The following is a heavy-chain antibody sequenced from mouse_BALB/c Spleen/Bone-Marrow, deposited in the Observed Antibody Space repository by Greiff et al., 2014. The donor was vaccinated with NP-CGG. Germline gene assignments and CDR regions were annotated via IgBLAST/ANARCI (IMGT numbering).Heavy chain of an antibody. Sequence: EVQLQQSGPELVKPGVSMKISCKASGYSFTGYTMNWVKQSHGKNLEWIGLINPYDGGTSYNQKFKGKATLTVDKSSTTAFMEPLSLTSEDSAVYYCARWDYYGYAMDNWGQGTSVTVSP. CDR2: INPYDGGT. V-gene: IGHV1S135*01. J-gene: IGHJ4*01. CDR1: GYSFTGYT. D-gene: IGHD1-1*01. CDR3: ARWDYYGYAMDN.